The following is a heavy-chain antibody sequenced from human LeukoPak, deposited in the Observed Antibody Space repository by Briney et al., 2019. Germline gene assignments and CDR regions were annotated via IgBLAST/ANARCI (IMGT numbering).Heavy chain of an antibody. V-gene: IGHV3-23*01. CDR2: ISNNGGYT. CDR3: VRDNPRQQGFAY. CDR1: GFTFSSSA. Sequence: GGSLRLSCAASGFTFSSSAMSWVRQAPGKGLEWVSAISNNGGYTYYADSVQGRSTISRDNSKSTLCLQMNSLRAEDTAVYYCVRDNPRQQGFAYWGQGTLVTVSS. J-gene: IGHJ4*02. D-gene: IGHD6-13*01.